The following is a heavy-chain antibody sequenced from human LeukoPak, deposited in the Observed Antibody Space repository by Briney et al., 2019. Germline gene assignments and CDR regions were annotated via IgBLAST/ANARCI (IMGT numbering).Heavy chain of an antibody. Sequence: GGSLRLSCAASGFTFSSYGMHWVRHAPGKGQEWVAVISYDGSNKYYADSVKRRFTISRDNSKNTLYLQMNSLRAEGTAVYYCAKLSRVHYYDSSGYYYGENYWGQGTLVTVSS. V-gene: IGHV3-30*18. CDR2: ISYDGSNK. CDR3: AKLSRVHYYDSSGYYYGENY. CDR1: GFTFSSYG. J-gene: IGHJ4*02. D-gene: IGHD3-22*01.